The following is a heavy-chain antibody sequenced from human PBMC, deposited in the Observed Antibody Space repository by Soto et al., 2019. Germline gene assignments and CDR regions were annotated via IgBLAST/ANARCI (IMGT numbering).Heavy chain of an antibody. V-gene: IGHV4-59*08. D-gene: IGHD2-8*01. CDR1: GGSISNHY. Sequence: PSETLSLTCTVSGGSISNHYWSWIRQPPGKGLECIGYIYYSGSTIYNPSLKSRVTISVDTSKNQFSLKLSSVTAADTAVYYCARLPGVGRNPPFDYWGQGTLVTVSS. J-gene: IGHJ4*02. CDR3: ARLPGVGRNPPFDY. CDR2: IYYSGST.